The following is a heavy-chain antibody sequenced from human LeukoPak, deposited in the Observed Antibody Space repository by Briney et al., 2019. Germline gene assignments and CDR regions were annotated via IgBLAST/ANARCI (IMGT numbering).Heavy chain of an antibody. D-gene: IGHD3-22*01. Sequence: SETLSLTCTVSGGSISNYYWSWIRQPAGKGPEWIGRIYTSGSTNYNPSLKSRVTMSVDTSKNQFSLKLTSVTAADTAVYYCARDRDYYDSSGYWGVFDYWGQGTLVTVSS. J-gene: IGHJ4*02. CDR2: IYTSGST. CDR1: GGSISNYY. V-gene: IGHV4-4*07. CDR3: ARDRDYYDSSGYWGVFDY.